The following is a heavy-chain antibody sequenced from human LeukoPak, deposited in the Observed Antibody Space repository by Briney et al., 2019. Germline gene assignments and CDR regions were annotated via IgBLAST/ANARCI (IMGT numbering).Heavy chain of an antibody. CDR1: GFTYSNYA. CDR2: ISGSGRST. Sequence: GGSLRLSCTASGFTYSNYAMNWVRQAPGKGLEWVSVISGSGRSTYYADSVKGRFTISRDNAKNSLYLQMNSLRAEDTAVYNFGRVRYRSLKYSSGWFPFEFEFWGQGTLVTVSS. CDR3: GRVRYRSLKYSSGWFPFEFEF. V-gene: IGHV3-23*01. J-gene: IGHJ4*02. D-gene: IGHD6-19*01.